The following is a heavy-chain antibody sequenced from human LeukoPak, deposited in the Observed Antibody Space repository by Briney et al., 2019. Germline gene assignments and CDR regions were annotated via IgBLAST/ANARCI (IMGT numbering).Heavy chain of an antibody. J-gene: IGHJ5*02. V-gene: IGHV3-21*01. CDR3: VRIPNSAGFPNWFDP. Sequence: GGSLRLSCAASGFTFSSYWMHWVRQAPGKGLEWVSSISSSNDYIYYADSVKGRFTISRDNAKNSLYLQMNSLRAEDTAVYYCVRIPNSAGFPNWFDPWGQGTLVTVSS. D-gene: IGHD6-19*01. CDR1: GFTFSSYW. CDR2: ISSSNDYI.